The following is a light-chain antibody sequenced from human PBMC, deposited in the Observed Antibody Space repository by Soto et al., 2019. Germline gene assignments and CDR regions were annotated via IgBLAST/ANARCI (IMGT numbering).Light chain of an antibody. CDR3: ISYTNINKGACG. CDR1: SSNIGSST. Sequence: QSVLTQPPSVSGTPGQRVTISCSGSSSNIGSSTVNWYQQLPGTAPIRLIIYEVTYRPSGVSNRFSGSKSGNTASLTISGLQAEDEAEYYCISYTNINKGACGFGNGTKVTV. CDR2: EVT. V-gene: IGLV1-44*01. J-gene: IGLJ1*01.